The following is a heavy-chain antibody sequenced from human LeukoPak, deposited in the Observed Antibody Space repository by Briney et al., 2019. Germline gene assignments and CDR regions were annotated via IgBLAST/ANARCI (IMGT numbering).Heavy chain of an antibody. J-gene: IGHJ4*02. CDR2: INHSGST. V-gene: IGHV4-34*01. CDR3: ACSGSYLFDY. Sequence: SETLSLTCTVSGGSISSYYWSWIRQPPGKGLEWIGEINHSGSTNYNPSLKSRVTISVDTSKNQFSLKLSSVTAADTAVYYCACSGSYLFDYWGQGTLVTVSS. D-gene: IGHD1-26*01. CDR1: GGSISSYY.